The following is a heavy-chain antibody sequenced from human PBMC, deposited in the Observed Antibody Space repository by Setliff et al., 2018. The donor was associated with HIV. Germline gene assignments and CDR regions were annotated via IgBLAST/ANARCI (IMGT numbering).Heavy chain of an antibody. V-gene: IGHV4-34*01. CDR1: GGPLTDHY. CDR2: VHHTGYL. Sequence: PSETLSLTCAVHGGPLTDHYWNWIRQSPGKGLEWIAEVHHTGYLNYNPSLKSRVTISRDPSTKQFSLKMTSMTAADTAVFYCARLTTTYYYDSSAYYHPVWGQGTLVTVSS. J-gene: IGHJ4*02. CDR3: ARLTTTYYYDSSAYYHPV. D-gene: IGHD3-22*01.